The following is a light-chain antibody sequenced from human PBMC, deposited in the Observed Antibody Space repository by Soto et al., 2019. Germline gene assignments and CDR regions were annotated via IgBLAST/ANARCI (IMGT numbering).Light chain of an antibody. CDR3: QQYLTWPRT. V-gene: IGKV3-15*01. CDR2: GAP. Sequence: EIVMTQSPATLSLSPGERATLSCRASQSLNRNLAWYQQRPGQSPRLLIFGAPIRADGIPARFSGSGPGTEFTLPTDSLQSEDFALCSCQQYLTWPRTFGQGTKVQI. CDR1: QSLNRN. J-gene: IGKJ1*01.